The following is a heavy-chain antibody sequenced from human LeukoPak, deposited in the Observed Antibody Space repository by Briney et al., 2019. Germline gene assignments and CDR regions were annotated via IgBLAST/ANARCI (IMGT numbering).Heavy chain of an antibody. J-gene: IGHJ1*01. CDR2: IRYDGSNK. V-gene: IGHV3-30*02. Sequence: GGSLRLXCAASGFTFSSYGMHWVRQAPGKGLEWVAFIRYDGSNKYYADSVKGRFTISRDNSKNTLYLQMNSLRAEDTAVYYCAKTCSSTSCHNGYFQHWGQGTLVTVSS. CDR1: GFTFSSYG. D-gene: IGHD2-2*01. CDR3: AKTCSSTSCHNGYFQH.